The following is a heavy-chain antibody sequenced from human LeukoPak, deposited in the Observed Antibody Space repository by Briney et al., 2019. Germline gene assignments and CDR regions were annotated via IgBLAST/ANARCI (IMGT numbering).Heavy chain of an antibody. V-gene: IGHV3-23*01. CDR2: ISGSGGST. CDR3: AKILHYGSGSYYGDFDY. CDR1: GFTFSSYA. J-gene: IGHJ4*02. Sequence: GGSLRLSCAASGFTFSSYAMSWVRQAPGKGLEWVSAISGSGGSTYYADSVKGRFTISRGNSKNTLYLQMNSLRAEDTAVYYCAKILHYGSGSYYGDFDYWGQGTLVTVSS. D-gene: IGHD3-10*01.